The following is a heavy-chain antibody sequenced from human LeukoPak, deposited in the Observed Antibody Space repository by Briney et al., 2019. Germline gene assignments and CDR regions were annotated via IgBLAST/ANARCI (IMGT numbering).Heavy chain of an antibody. V-gene: IGHV3-30*18. Sequence: GGSLRLSCAASGFTFSSFAMHWVRQAPGKGLEWLTVISYDGGNKHHADSVKGRFTISRDNSKNTLYLQMNSLRAEDTAVYYCAKDRPLSGTYSCCYYYGMDVWGQGTTVTVSS. D-gene: IGHD1-26*01. CDR2: ISYDGGNK. J-gene: IGHJ6*02. CDR1: GFTFSSFA. CDR3: AKDRPLSGTYSCCYYYGMDV.